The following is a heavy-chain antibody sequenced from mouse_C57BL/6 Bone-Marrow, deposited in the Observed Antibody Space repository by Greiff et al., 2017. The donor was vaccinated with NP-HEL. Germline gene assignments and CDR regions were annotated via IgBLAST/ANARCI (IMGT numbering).Heavy chain of an antibody. Sequence: EVQLQESGPVLVKPGASVKMSCKASGYTFTDYYMNWVKQSHGKSLEWIGVINPYNGGTSYNQKFKGKATLTVDKSSSTAYMELNSLTSEDSAVYYCARGRVTTVPACFAYWGKGTLVTVSA. V-gene: IGHV1-19*01. D-gene: IGHD2-3*01. CDR3: ARGRVTTVPACFAY. J-gene: IGHJ3*01. CDR1: GYTFTDYY. CDR2: INPYNGGT.